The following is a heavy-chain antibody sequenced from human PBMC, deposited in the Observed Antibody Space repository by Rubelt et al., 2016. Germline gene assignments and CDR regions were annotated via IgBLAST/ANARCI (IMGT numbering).Heavy chain of an antibody. D-gene: IGHD3-22*01. CDR1: GYTFTSYG. Sequence: QVQLVQSGAEVKKPGASVKVSCKASGYTFTSYGISWVRQAPGQGLEWMGWISAYNGNTNYAQKLQGRGNMTTGKSTSTAYMELRRLRADDTAVYYCARDLRSSGSSGYWGQGTLVTVSS. J-gene: IGHJ4*02. V-gene: IGHV1-18*01. CDR2: ISAYNGNT. CDR3: ARDLRSSGSSGY.